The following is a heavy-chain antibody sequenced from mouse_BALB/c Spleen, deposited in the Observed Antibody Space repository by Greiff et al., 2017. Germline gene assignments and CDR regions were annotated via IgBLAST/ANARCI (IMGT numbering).Heavy chain of an antibody. CDR2: IWSGGST. J-gene: IGHJ4*01. Sequence: VQLQQSGPGLVQPSQSLSITCTVSGFSLTSYGVHWVRQSPGKGLEWLGVIWSGGSTDDNAAFISRLSISKDNSKSQVFFKMISLQANDTAIYYCAKEVAYDDNYDYAMDYWGQGTSVTVSS. CDR1: GFSLTSYG. CDR3: AKEVAYDDNYDYAMDY. V-gene: IGHV2-2*02. D-gene: IGHD2-10*01.